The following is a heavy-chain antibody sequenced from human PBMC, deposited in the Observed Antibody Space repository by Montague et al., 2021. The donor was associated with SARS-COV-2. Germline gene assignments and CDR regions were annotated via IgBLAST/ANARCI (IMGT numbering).Heavy chain of an antibody. Sequence: SETLSLTCAAYGGSLSGFYWTWIRQAPGKGLEWVGEITHGGSTSYSPALKSRLTISLDTSKNQFSLKLDSVTAADTATYYCARSHDYRGNDYFDSWGQGALVTVSS. CDR1: GGSLSGFY. J-gene: IGHJ4*02. CDR3: ARSHDYRGNDYFDS. CDR2: ITHGGST. V-gene: IGHV4-34*01. D-gene: IGHD4-23*01.